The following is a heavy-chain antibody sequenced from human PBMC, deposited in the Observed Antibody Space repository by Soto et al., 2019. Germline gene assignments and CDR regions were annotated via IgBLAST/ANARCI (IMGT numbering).Heavy chain of an antibody. D-gene: IGHD5-18*01. J-gene: IGHJ4*02. V-gene: IGHV3-30-3*01. CDR1: GFTFSSYA. Sequence: GGSLRLSCAAAGFTFSSYAVHWGRQAPGKGLEWLAVISYDGSNKYYADSVKGRFTISRDNYKNTLYLQMNSLRAEDTAVSYCASDPAMVPVVDYWGQGTLVTVSS. CDR2: ISYDGSNK. CDR3: ASDPAMVPVVDY.